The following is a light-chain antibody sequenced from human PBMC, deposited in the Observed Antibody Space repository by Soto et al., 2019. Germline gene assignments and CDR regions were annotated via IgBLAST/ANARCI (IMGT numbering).Light chain of an antibody. J-gene: IGKJ1*01. CDR2: AAS. CDR3: QQSYSVPR. V-gene: IGKV1-39*01. CDR1: RSISNY. Sequence: DIQMTQSPSSLSASVGDRVTITCRASRSISNYLNWYQQKSGKVPRLLIYAASSLQPGVPSRFIGTGTGTAFTLTITSLQPEDSATYYCQQSYSVPRFGPGTRVDLK.